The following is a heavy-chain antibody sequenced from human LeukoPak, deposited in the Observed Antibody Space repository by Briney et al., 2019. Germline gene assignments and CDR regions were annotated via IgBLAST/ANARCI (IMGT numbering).Heavy chain of an antibody. Sequence: SETLSLTCTVSGGSISSYYWSWIRQPAGKGLEWIGRVYTSGSTNYSPSLKSRVSMSVDTSKNQFSLKLTSVTAADTAVYFCARSPSSSTEGYFDYWGQGTLATVSS. D-gene: IGHD2/OR15-2a*01. CDR1: GGSISSYY. J-gene: IGHJ4*02. V-gene: IGHV4-4*07. CDR2: VYTSGST. CDR3: ARSPSSSTEGYFDY.